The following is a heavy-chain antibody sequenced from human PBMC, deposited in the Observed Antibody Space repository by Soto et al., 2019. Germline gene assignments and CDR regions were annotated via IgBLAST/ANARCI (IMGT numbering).Heavy chain of an antibody. Sequence: PGGSLILSCVVSGFSFSSSWMHWVRQAPGKGLVWVSRINSDGSSTNYADSVKGRFTTSRDNAKNMLYLQMNSLRVEDTALYYCVTGWSGYWGQGTLVTISS. CDR1: GFSFSSSW. CDR2: INSDGSST. V-gene: IGHV3-74*01. CDR3: VTGWSGY. D-gene: IGHD2-15*01. J-gene: IGHJ4*02.